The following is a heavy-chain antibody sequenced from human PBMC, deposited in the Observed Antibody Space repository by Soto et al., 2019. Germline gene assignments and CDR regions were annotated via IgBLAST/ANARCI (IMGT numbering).Heavy chain of an antibody. CDR2: ISYDGSNK. CDR1: GFTFSSYA. Sequence: QVQLVESGGGVVQPGRSLRLSCAASGFTFSSYAMHWVRQAPGKGLEWVAVISYDGSNKYYADSVKGRFTISRDNSKNTLYLQMNSLRAEDTAVYYCARGYYYGSGRPTPGGMDVWGQGTTVTVSS. CDR3: ARGYYYGSGRPTPGGMDV. J-gene: IGHJ6*02. V-gene: IGHV3-30-3*01. D-gene: IGHD3-10*01.